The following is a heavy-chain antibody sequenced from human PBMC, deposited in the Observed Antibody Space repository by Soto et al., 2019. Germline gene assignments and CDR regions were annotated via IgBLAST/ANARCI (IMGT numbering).Heavy chain of an antibody. J-gene: IGHJ6*02. Sequence: EVQLVESGGGSAQPGGSLRLSCAASGFSFSSSTMNWVRQAPGKGLEWVSYISSGSTTIYYADSVKGRFTISRDNGKNSLYLQMNSLRDEDMAVYYCARVRRNDASDYYGMDVWGQGTTVTVSS. CDR3: ARVRRNDASDYYGMDV. CDR1: GFSFSSST. CDR2: ISSGSTTI. D-gene: IGHD1-1*01. V-gene: IGHV3-48*02.